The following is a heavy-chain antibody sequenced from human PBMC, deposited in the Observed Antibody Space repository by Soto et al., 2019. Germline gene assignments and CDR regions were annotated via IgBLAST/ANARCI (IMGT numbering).Heavy chain of an antibody. V-gene: IGHV1-3*01. J-gene: IGHJ4*02. Sequence: ASVKVSCKASGYTFTGYYMHWVRQAPGQRLEWMGWINANNGNTKYSQKFQGRVTITRDTSASTAYMELSSLRSEDTAVYYCARSIVVVTALDYWGQGTLVTVSS. CDR2: INANNGNT. CDR3: ARSIVVVTALDY. D-gene: IGHD2-21*02. CDR1: GYTFTGYY.